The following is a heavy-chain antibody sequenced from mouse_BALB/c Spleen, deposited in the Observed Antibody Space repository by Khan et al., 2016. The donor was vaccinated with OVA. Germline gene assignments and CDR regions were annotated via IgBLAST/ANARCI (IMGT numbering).Heavy chain of an antibody. D-gene: IGHD2-1*01. CDR3: ARRAYYANGYFDV. CDR1: GYSITSDYA. CDR2: ISYSGST. J-gene: IGHJ1*01. V-gene: IGHV3-2*02. Sequence: VQLKESGPGLVKPSQSLSLTCTVTGYSITSDYAWNWIRQFPGNKLEWMGYISYSGSTSYNPSLKSRISITRDTSKNQFFLQLNSVTTGDTATYDCARRAYYANGYFDVWGAGTTVTVAS.